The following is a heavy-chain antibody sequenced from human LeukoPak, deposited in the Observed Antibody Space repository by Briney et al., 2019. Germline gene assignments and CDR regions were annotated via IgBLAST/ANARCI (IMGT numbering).Heavy chain of an antibody. D-gene: IGHD2-15*01. Sequence: SETLSLTCTVSGASISSSFWTWIRRSPGKGLEWLAYIYYTGSTNLNPSLKSRLTISVDTSKNQFSLRLSSVTAADTAVYYCAREVEVVVGPGNYYYYMDVWGKGTTVTISS. CDR3: AREVEVVVGPGNYYYYMDV. CDR2: IYYTGST. J-gene: IGHJ6*03. CDR1: GASISSSF. V-gene: IGHV4-59*12.